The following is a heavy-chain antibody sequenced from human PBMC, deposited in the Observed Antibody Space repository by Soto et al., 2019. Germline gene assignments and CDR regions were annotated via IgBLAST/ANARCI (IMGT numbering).Heavy chain of an antibody. CDR1: GITFSGYW. Sequence: EVQLVESGGGSVQPGGSLRLSCVASGITFSGYWMHWVPQFPGKGLVWVARVDSDGSGTSYADSVKGRFTISRDNAKNTLYLQMNSLRVEDTAVYYCATVFEHWGQGIPVTVSS. J-gene: IGHJ4*02. CDR3: ATVFEH. CDR2: VDSDGSGT. V-gene: IGHV3-74*01.